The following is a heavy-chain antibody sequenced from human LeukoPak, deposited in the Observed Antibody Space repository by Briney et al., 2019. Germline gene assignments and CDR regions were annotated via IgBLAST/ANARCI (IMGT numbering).Heavy chain of an antibody. D-gene: IGHD1-26*01. CDR1: GFTFSSYE. J-gene: IGHJ3*02. CDR3: AGDRDGRWELTGAFDI. Sequence: GGSVRLSCAASGFTFSSYEMNWVRQAPGKGLEWVSYISSSGSTIYYADSVKGRFTISRDNAKNSLYLQMNSLRAEDTAVYYCAGDRDGRWELTGAFDIWGQGTMVTVSS. CDR2: ISSSGSTI. V-gene: IGHV3-48*03.